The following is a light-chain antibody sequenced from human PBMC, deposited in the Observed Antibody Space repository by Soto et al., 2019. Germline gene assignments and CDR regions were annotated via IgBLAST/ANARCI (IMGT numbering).Light chain of an antibody. J-gene: IGLJ2*01. CDR1: SRDVGAYDF. V-gene: IGLV2-14*01. CDR2: EVS. CDR3: SAYTTSSALVV. Sequence: QSALTPPASVSGSPGQSITISCRGTSRDVGAYDFVSWYQQHPGKVPKLMIFEVSHRPSGVSPRFSGSKSGNMASLTISGLQAEDEADYYCSAYTTSSALVVFGGGTKLTVL.